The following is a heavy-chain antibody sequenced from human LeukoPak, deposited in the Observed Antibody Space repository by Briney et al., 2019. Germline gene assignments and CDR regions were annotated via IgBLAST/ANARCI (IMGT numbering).Heavy chain of an antibody. J-gene: IGHJ4*02. CDR2: IIPMFGAP. V-gene: IGHV1-69*13. CDR1: GAIFSSYS. CDR3: ARGNPPDY. D-gene: IGHD1-14*01. Sequence: GASVKVSCKASGAIFSSYSISWVRQAPGQGLEWMGDIIPMFGAPNYGQKFQGRVTIAADASTNTAYMDLNSLRSEDTAVYYCARGNPPDYWGQGTLVTVSS.